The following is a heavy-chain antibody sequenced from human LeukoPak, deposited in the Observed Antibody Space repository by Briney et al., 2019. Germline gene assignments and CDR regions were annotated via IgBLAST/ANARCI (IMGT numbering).Heavy chain of an antibody. V-gene: IGHV3-7*05. Sequence: GGSLRLSCAASGFTFSSYWMSWVRQAPGKGLEWVANIKEDGSDKYYVDSVKGRFTISRDNAKNSLYLQMSSLRAEDTAVYYCARGKLYYFDYWGQGTLVTVSS. J-gene: IGHJ4*02. CDR2: IKEDGSDK. CDR1: GFTFSSYW. CDR3: ARGKLYYFDY.